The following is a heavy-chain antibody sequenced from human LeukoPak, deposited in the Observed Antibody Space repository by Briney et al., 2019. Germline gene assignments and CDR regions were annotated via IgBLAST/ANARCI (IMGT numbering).Heavy chain of an antibody. V-gene: IGHV4-59*01. CDR3: ARSPTPGAFDI. CDR1: GGSISSYY. D-gene: IGHD1-14*01. CDR2: IYYSGST. J-gene: IGHJ3*02. Sequence: SETLSLTCTVSGGSISSYYWSWIRRPPGKGLEWIGYIYYSGSTNYNPSLKSRVTISVDTSKNQFSLKLSSVTAADTAVYYCARSPTPGAFDIWGQGTMVTVSS.